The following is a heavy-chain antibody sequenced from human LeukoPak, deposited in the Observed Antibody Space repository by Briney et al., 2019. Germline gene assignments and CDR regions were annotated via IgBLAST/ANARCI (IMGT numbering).Heavy chain of an antibody. J-gene: IGHJ6*02. CDR1: GFTFRSSA. CDR3: ARDGSGAAADYQYYYGMDV. D-gene: IGHD6-25*01. V-gene: IGHV3-30-3*01. Sequence: GGSLRLSCAASGFTFRSSAIHWVRQAPGKGLEWVAVIAYDGSHKYSADSVKGRFTISRDNSKNTVYLQMNSLRTEDTAVYYCARDGSGAAADYQYYYGMDVWGQGTTVTVSS. CDR2: IAYDGSHK.